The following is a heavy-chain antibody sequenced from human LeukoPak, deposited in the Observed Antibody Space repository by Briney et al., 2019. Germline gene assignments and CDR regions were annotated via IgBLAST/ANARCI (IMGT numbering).Heavy chain of an antibody. D-gene: IGHD3-22*01. Sequence: SETLSLTCTVSGGSISSNSYYWGWIRQPPGKGLEWIGNIYYTGSTYYNPSLKSRVTISIDTSKNQFSLRLSSVTAADTAVYYCARRGFYEGTGFFDYWGQRTLVTVSS. J-gene: IGHJ4*02. CDR1: GGSISSNSYY. V-gene: IGHV4-39*01. CDR3: ARRGFYEGTGFFDY. CDR2: IYYTGST.